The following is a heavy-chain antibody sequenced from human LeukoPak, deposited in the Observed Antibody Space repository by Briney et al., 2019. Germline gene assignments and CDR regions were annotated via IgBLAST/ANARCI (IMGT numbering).Heavy chain of an antibody. V-gene: IGHV1-2*02. D-gene: IGHD6-13*01. CDR2: VNPDNGGT. CDR1: GYTLTGYY. J-gene: IGHJ4*02. Sequence: ASVKVSCKASGYTLTGYYMHWVRQAPGQGLDLMGWVNPDNGGTKYEQKIQGRVTMTRDTSISTAYMELSRLRSDDTAVYYCASGSSSSWYKYFFDYWGQGTPVTVSS. CDR3: ASGSSSSWYKYFFDY.